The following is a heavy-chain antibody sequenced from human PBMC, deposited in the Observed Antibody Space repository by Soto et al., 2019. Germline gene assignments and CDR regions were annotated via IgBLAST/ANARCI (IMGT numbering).Heavy chain of an antibody. CDR1: GFTFKDYG. Sequence: QVQLLESGGGVVQPGRSLRLSCAASGFTFKDYGMHWVRQAPGKGLEWVAVIWYDGDDKFYADYVKGRFTISRDNSNKTLYLHMTRLRAEDTALYSCARALRAYSGHDVVYDWGQGTLVSVSS. V-gene: IGHV3-33*01. D-gene: IGHD5-12*01. J-gene: IGHJ4*02. CDR2: IWYDGDDK. CDR3: ARALRAYSGHDVVYD.